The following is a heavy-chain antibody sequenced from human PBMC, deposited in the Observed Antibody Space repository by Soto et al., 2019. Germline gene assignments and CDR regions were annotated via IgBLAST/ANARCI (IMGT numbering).Heavy chain of an antibody. D-gene: IGHD3-10*01. Sequence: SETLSLTCTVSGGSIISGGYYWSWIRQHPGKGLEWIGYIYYSGSTYYTPSLKSRVTISVDTSKNQFSLKLSSVTAADTAVYYCARMAPRDGSGSSHFDYWGQGTLVTVSS. J-gene: IGHJ4*02. V-gene: IGHV4-31*03. CDR3: ARMAPRDGSGSSHFDY. CDR2: IYYSGST. CDR1: GGSIISGGYY.